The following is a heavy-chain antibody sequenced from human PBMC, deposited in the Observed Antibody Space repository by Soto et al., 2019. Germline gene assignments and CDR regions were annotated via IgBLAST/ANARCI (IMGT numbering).Heavy chain of an antibody. D-gene: IGHD3-10*01. CDR3: ARAVTWGLDV. CDR2: ISRSSTGI. J-gene: IGHJ6*02. CDR1: GFTFSLYS. V-gene: IGHV3-48*02. Sequence: EVQLVESGGGLVQPGGSLRLSCAASGFTFSLYSMSWVRQAPGKGLEWVSYISRSSTGIHYADSVKGRFTISRDDATNSRHLLMNSLRDGETAVYYCARAVTWGLDVWGQGTTVSISS.